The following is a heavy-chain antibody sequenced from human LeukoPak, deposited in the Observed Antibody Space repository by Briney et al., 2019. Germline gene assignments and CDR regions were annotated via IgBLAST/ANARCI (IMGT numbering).Heavy chain of an antibody. CDR2: IRYDGSNK. Sequence: TGGSLRLSCAASGFTFSSYGMHWVRQAPGKGLEWVAFIRYDGSNKYYADSVKGRFTISRDNAKNSLYLQMNSLRAEDTALYYCANDIRYSYGYRALGYWGQGTLVTVSS. CDR1: GFTFSSYG. CDR3: ANDIRYSYGYRALGY. D-gene: IGHD5-18*01. J-gene: IGHJ4*02. V-gene: IGHV3-30*02.